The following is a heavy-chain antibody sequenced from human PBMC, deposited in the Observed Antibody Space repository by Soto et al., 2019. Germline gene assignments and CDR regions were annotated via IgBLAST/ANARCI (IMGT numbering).Heavy chain of an antibody. Sequence: EVQLLESGGGLVQPGGSLRLTCAASGFTFSSYAMSWVRQAPGKGLEWVSAISGSGGSTYYADSVKGRFTISRDNSKKTLYVQMKSLRAEDTAVYYCAKGGEQLVRYYYYGMDVWGQGTTVTVSS. J-gene: IGHJ6*02. D-gene: IGHD6-6*01. CDR3: AKGGEQLVRYYYYGMDV. CDR1: GFTFSSYA. CDR2: ISGSGGST. V-gene: IGHV3-23*01.